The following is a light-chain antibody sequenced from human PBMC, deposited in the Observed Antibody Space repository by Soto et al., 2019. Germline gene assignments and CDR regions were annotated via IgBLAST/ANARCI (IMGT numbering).Light chain of an antibody. CDR3: QQYNNWPPWT. Sequence: EIVMTQSPATLSVSPGERATLSCRASQSVSTNLAWNQQKPGRLPRLLFYGASTRPTGIPARFSGSGSGTEFTLTISSLQSEDFAVYYCQQYNNWPPWTFGQGTKVEIK. J-gene: IGKJ1*01. CDR1: QSVSTN. CDR2: GAS. V-gene: IGKV3-15*01.